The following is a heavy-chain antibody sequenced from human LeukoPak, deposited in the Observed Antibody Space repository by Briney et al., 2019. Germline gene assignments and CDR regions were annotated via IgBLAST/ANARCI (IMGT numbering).Heavy chain of an antibody. J-gene: IGHJ5*01. V-gene: IGHV5-51*01. Sequence: GDSLKISCKGYGYSFTRYWIGWVRQMPGKGLEWMGLILPRDSDTAYSPSFQGQVTFSVDDSISTAYLQWSSLKASHTAMYYCARRISSIFDWFDSWGQGTQVIVSS. D-gene: IGHD2-21*01. CDR3: ARRISSIFDWFDS. CDR1: GYSFTRYW. CDR2: ILPRDSDT.